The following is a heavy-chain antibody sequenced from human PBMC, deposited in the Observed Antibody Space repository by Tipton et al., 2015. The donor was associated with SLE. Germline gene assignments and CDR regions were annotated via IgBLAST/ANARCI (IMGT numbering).Heavy chain of an antibody. J-gene: IGHJ4*02. Sequence: TLSLTCTVSGGSVSSSSYYWGWIRQPPGKGLEWIGYIYGSGGTDYNRSLKSRVTISLDTSKNQFFLELNSVTAADTAVYYCARDPVDGYGFFDYWGQGTLVTVSS. D-gene: IGHD2-21*02. V-gene: IGHV4-31*03. CDR1: GGSVSSSSYY. CDR2: IYGSGGT. CDR3: ARDPVDGYGFFDY.